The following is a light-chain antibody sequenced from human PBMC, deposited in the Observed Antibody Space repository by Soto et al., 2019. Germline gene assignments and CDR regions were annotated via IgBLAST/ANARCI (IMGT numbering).Light chain of an antibody. V-gene: IGKV3-20*01. CDR2: GAS. J-gene: IGKJ4*01. CDR1: QSVSSNY. CDR3: QQYYSSPRT. Sequence: EVVLTQSPGTLSLSPGERATLSCRASQSVSSNYLAWYQQEPGKAPRLLIYGASSRATGLPARFSGSGSGTDFTLTISSLQPEDSAVYYCQQYYSSPRTFGGGTKVDIK.